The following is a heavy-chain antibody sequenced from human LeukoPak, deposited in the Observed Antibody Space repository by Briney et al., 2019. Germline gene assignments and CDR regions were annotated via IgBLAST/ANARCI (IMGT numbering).Heavy chain of an antibody. V-gene: IGHV5-51*01. Sequence: GESLKISCKGSGYSFINYWLAWVRQMPGRGLECMGSIYPGDSDTKYSPSFQGQVTISADKSIHTAYLQWTSLPASDTAMYYCARLTDYYDSSGYYRNYNWFDPWGQGTLVTVSS. CDR1: GYSFINYW. D-gene: IGHD3-22*01. CDR2: IYPGDSDT. J-gene: IGHJ5*02. CDR3: ARLTDYYDSSGYYRNYNWFDP.